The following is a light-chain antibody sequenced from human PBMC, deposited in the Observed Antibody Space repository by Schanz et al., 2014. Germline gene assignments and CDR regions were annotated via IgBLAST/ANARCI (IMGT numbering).Light chain of an antibody. Sequence: QSVLTQPPSVSGAPGQRVTISCSGSSSNIGAGYDVHWYQHLPGTAPKLLIYGNNNRPSGVPNRFSGSKSGTSASLAISGLQSEDEADYYCAAWDDSLNGVIFGGGTKLTVL. CDR1: SSNIGAGYD. V-gene: IGLV1-40*01. CDR2: GNN. CDR3: AAWDDSLNGVI. J-gene: IGLJ2*01.